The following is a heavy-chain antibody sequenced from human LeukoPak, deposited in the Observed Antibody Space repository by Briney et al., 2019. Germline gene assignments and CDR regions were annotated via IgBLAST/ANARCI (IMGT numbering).Heavy chain of an antibody. J-gene: IGHJ4*02. CDR1: GGTFSSYA. D-gene: IGHD3-22*01. Sequence: SVRVSCKASGGTFSSYAISWVRQAPGHGLEWMGGIIPIFGTANYAQKFQGRVTITADESTSTAYMELSSLRSEDTAVYYCARDLPNDSSGYYRFDDWGQGTPVTVSS. CDR3: ARDLPNDSSGYYRFDD. CDR2: IIPIFGTA. V-gene: IGHV1-69*13.